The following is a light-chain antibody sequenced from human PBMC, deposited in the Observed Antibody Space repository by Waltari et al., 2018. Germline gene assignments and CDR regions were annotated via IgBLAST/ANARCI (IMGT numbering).Light chain of an antibody. V-gene: IGKV3-15*01. CDR1: QSVSSN. Sequence: EIVMTQSPATLSVSPGERDTLSCRASQSVSSNLAWYQQKPGQAPRLLIYGASTRATGIPARFSGSGSGTEFTLTISSLQSEDFAVYYCQQYNNWPPLTFGQGTKVEIK. J-gene: IGKJ1*01. CDR3: QQYNNWPPLT. CDR2: GAS.